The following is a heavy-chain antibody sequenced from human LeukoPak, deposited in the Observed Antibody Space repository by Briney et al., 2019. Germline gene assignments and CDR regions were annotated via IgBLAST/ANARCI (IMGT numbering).Heavy chain of an antibody. CDR3: TTDLGLTMIRGVIVY. Sequence: PGGSLRLSCAASGFTFSDYALIWVRQAPGKGLEWVGRIKSKGDGETIDNAAPVKGRFTMSRDDSKATLYLQMNSLKAEDTAVYYCTTDLGLTMIRGVIVYWGQGALVTVSS. CDR2: IKSKGDGETI. V-gene: IGHV3-15*01. J-gene: IGHJ4*02. D-gene: IGHD3-10*01. CDR1: GFTFSDYA.